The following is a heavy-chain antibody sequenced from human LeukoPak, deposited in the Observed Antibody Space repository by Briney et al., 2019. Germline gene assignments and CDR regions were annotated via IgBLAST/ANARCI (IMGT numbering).Heavy chain of an antibody. CDR3: ARDLGVGATSPMYYFDY. V-gene: IGHV1-69*08. D-gene: IGHD1-26*01. CDR1: GGTFSSYT. Sequence: GASVKVSCKASGGTFSSYTISWVRQAPGQGLEWMGRIIPILGTANYAQKFQGRVTITADKSTSTAYMELSSLRSEDTAVYYCARDLGVGATSPMYYFDYWGQGTLVTVSS. CDR2: IIPILGTA. J-gene: IGHJ4*02.